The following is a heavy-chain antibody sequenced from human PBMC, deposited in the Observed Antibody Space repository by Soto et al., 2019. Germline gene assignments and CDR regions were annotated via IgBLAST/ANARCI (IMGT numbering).Heavy chain of an antibody. Sequence: QVQLVQSGAEVKKPGASVKVSCKASGYTFTSYGISWVRQAPGQGLEWMGWISAYNGNTNYAQKLQGRVTMTTDTSTSTAYRELRSLRSDDTAVYYCAIVNTMARGVINYGMDAWGQGTTVTVSS. CDR3: AIVNTMARGVINYGMDA. J-gene: IGHJ6*02. V-gene: IGHV1-18*01. D-gene: IGHD3-10*01. CDR1: GYTFTSYG. CDR2: ISAYNGNT.